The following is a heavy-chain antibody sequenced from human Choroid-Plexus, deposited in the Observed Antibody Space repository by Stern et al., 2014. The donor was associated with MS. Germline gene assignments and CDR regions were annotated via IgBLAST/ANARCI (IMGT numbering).Heavy chain of an antibody. J-gene: IGHJ5*02. V-gene: IGHV3-30*18. CDR2: VSFDGSNK. CDR1: GFTFGSCA. Sequence: VQLLESGGGVVQPGRPLRLSCVASGFTFGSCAMHWVRQAPGKGLEWVAGVSFDGSNKYYAYSVKGRFTISRDNSQNTLYMQRRSLRPEDTAVYYCAKDRQYLTYFFDHWGQGSLVTVSS. D-gene: IGHD2/OR15-2a*01. CDR3: AKDRQYLTYFFDH.